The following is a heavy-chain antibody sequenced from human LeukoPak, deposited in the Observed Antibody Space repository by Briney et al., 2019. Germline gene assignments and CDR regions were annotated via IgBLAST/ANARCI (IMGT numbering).Heavy chain of an antibody. J-gene: IGHJ4*02. V-gene: IGHV4-34*01. CDR1: GGSFSGYY. Sequence: SETLSLTCAVYGGSFSGYYWSWIRQPPGKGLEWIGEINHSGSTNYNPSLKSRVTISVDTSKNQFSLKLSSVTAADTAVYYCARFLRLPDYFDYWGQGTLVTVSS. CDR3: ARFLRLPDYFDY. CDR2: INHSGST. D-gene: IGHD5-12*01.